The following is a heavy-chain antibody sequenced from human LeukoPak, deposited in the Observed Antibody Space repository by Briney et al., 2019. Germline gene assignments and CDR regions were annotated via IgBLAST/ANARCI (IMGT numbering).Heavy chain of an antibody. J-gene: IGHJ5*02. CDR2: IYYSGST. Sequence: PSETLSLTCTVSGGSISSYYWSWIRQPPGKGLEWIGYIYYSGSTNYNPSLKGRVTISVDTSKNQFSLKLSSVTAADTAVYYCARYSGSYYWFDPWGQGTLVTVSS. D-gene: IGHD1-26*01. CDR1: GGSISSYY. V-gene: IGHV4-59*01. CDR3: ARYSGSYYWFDP.